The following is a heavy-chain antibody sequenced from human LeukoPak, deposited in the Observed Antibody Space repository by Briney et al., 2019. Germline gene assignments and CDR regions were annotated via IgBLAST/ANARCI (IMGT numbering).Heavy chain of an antibody. CDR1: GFTFSSYG. J-gene: IGHJ4*02. V-gene: IGHV3-30*18. Sequence: GGSLRLSCAASGFTFSSYGMHWVRQAPGKGLEWVAVISYDGSNKYYADSVKGRFTISRDNSKNTLYLQMNSLRAEDTAVYYCAKGKKQLCFDYWGQGTLVPVS. D-gene: IGHD5-18*01. CDR3: AKGKKQLCFDY. CDR2: ISYDGSNK.